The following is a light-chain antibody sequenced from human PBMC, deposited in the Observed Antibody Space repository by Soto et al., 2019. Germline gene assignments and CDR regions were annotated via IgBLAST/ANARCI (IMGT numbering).Light chain of an antibody. Sequence: QSVLTQPPSASGTPGQRVTISCSGSSSNIGSNYVYWYQQLPGTAPKLLIYRNNQRPSGVPDRFSGSKSGTSASLAISGPGSEDEADYYCAAWENSLSGTVVFGGGTKLPVL. J-gene: IGLJ2*01. CDR1: SSNIGSNY. CDR2: RNN. CDR3: AAWENSLSGTVV. V-gene: IGLV1-47*01.